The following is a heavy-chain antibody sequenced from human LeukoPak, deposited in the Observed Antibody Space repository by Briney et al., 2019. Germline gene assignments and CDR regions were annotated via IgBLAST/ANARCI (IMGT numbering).Heavy chain of an antibody. V-gene: IGHV3-30*01. CDR3: ARDRLYCSSASCYTGIGFFDY. D-gene: IGHD2-2*02. CDR1: GFTFSSYA. Sequence: GRSLRLSCAASGFTFSSYAMHWVRQAPGKGLEWVAVISYDASNKYYADSVKGRVTISRDNSKNTLYLQMNSLRAEDTAVYYCARDRLYCSSASCYTGIGFFDYWGQGTLVTVSS. J-gene: IGHJ4*02. CDR2: ISYDASNK.